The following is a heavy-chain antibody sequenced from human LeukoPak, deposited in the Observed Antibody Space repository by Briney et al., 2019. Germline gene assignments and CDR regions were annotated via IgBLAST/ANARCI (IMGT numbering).Heavy chain of an antibody. D-gene: IGHD2-21*02. Sequence: SETLSLTCTVSGGSLIDYYWSWIRQPPGKGLEWIGYIYYSGSTNYSPSLKSRVTISVDTSKNQFSLKLSSVTAADTGIYYCARRRKVPAQRAGDAFDIWGQGTMVTVSS. CDR3: ARRRKVPAQRAGDAFDI. CDR1: GGSLIDYY. J-gene: IGHJ3*02. CDR2: IYYSGST. V-gene: IGHV4-59*08.